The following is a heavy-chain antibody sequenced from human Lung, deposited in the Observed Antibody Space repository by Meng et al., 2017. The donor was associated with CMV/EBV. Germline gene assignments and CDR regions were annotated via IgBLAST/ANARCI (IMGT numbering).Heavy chain of an antibody. V-gene: IGHV4-59*01. D-gene: IGHD5-24*01. CDR3: ASVADGYNIHYYFDY. CDR2: IDYNGNT. Sequence: SXTXSLXXNVSGASISRYYWSWIRQPPGKGLEWIGYIDYNGNTSHSPSLKSRVTISIDTSKSQFSLKLSSVTAADTALYYGASVADGYNIHYYFDYLGQGXLVTVSS. CDR1: GASISRYY. J-gene: IGHJ4*02.